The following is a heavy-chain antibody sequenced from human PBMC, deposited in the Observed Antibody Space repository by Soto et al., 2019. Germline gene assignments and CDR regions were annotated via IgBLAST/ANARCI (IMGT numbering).Heavy chain of an antibody. Sequence: GASVKVSWRVSGYALTALSMHWVRQAPGKGLEWMGGFDPEDGETIYAQKFQGRVTMTEDTSTDTANMELSSLRSELTAVYYSAIDARGHNAFDIWGQGTMVTLSS. CDR1: GYALTALS. D-gene: IGHD3-10*01. V-gene: IGHV1-24*01. CDR2: FDPEDGET. J-gene: IGHJ3*02. CDR3: AIDARGHNAFDI.